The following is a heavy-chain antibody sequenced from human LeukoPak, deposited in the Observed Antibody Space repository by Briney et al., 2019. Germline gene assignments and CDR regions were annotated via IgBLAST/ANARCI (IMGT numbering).Heavy chain of an antibody. D-gene: IGHD4-23*01. CDR3: ARDVYGGTDY. CDR1: GFTFSSYA. Sequence: GGSLRLSCAASGFTFSSYAMSWVRQAPGKGLEWVANIKQDGSEKYYVDSVKGRFTISRDNAKNSLYLQMDSLRAEDTAVYCARDVYGGTDYWGQGTLVTVSS. V-gene: IGHV3-7*01. CDR2: IKQDGSEK. J-gene: IGHJ4*02.